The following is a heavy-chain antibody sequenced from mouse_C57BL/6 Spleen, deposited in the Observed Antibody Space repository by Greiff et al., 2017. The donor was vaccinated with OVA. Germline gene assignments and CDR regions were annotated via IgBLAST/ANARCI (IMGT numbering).Heavy chain of an antibody. J-gene: IGHJ3*01. CDR2: INPGSGGT. CDR3: ARRAYDYDTWFAY. D-gene: IGHD2-4*01. Sequence: VQRVESGAELVRPGTSVKVSCKASGYAFTNYLIEWVKQRPGQGLEWIGVINPGSGGTNYNEKFKGKATLTADKSSSTAYMQLSSLTSEDSAVYFCARRAYDYDTWFAYWGQGTLVTVSA. CDR1: GYAFTNYL. V-gene: IGHV1-54*01.